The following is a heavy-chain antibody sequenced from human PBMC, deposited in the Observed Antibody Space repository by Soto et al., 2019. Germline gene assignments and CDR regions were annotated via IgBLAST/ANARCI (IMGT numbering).Heavy chain of an antibody. CDR3: ARVIGGWYYFDY. CDR1: GYTFTSYA. Sequence: GASVKVSCKASGYTFTSYAMHWVRQAPGQRLEWMGWINAGNGNTKYSQKFQGRVTITRDTSASTAYMELSSLRSEDTAVYYCARVIGGWYYFDYWGQGTVVTVSS. CDR2: INAGNGNT. D-gene: IGHD6-19*01. V-gene: IGHV1-3*01. J-gene: IGHJ4*02.